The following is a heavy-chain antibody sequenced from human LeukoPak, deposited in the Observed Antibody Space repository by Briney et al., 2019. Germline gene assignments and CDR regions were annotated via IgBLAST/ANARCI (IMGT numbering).Heavy chain of an antibody. CDR3: ATDRFTSSWPRTDY. CDR1: GFNFRRYA. CDR2: ISASGGST. D-gene: IGHD2-2*01. J-gene: IGHJ4*01. V-gene: IGHV3-23*01. Sequence: GGSLRLSCAATGFNFRRYAMSWVRQAPGQGLRWVSTISASGGSTYYADSVKGRFTIYRDNSRNTLYLHMNDRRAEDTAVHYGATDRFTSSWPRTDYWGHVTLVTVSS.